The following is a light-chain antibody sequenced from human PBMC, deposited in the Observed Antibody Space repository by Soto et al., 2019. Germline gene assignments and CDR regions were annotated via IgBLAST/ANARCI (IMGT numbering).Light chain of an antibody. J-gene: IGLJ2*01. CDR1: SSDVGGYNY. CDR3: SSYTSNSNVVV. Sequence: QSALTQPASVSGSPGQSITISCTGTSSDVGGYNYVSWHQQHPGKAPKLMIYEVSNRPSGVSNRFSGSKSGNTASLTISGLQAEDEADYYCSSYTSNSNVVVFGGGTKLTVL. V-gene: IGLV2-14*01. CDR2: EVS.